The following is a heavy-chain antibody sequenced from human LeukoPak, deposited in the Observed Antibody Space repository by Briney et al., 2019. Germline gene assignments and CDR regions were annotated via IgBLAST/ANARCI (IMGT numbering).Heavy chain of an antibody. D-gene: IGHD3-9*01. J-gene: IGHJ3*02. CDR3: ARGDRYDDILTGYSHGAFDI. Sequence: PSETLSLTCTVSGGSINSGSYYWSWIRQPAGKGLEWIGRIYTSGSTNYNPSLKSRVTISVDTSKNQLSLKLNSVTAADTAVYYCARGDRYDDILTGYSHGAFDIWGQGTMVTVSS. CDR1: GGSINSGSYY. CDR2: IYTSGST. V-gene: IGHV4-61*02.